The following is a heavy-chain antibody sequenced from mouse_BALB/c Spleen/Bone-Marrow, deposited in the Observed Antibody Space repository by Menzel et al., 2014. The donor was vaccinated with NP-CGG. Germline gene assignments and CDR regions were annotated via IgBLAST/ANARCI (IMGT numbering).Heavy chain of an antibody. V-gene: IGHV1-87*01. Sequence: QVQLQHSGAELARPGASVKLSCKASGYTFTSYWMQWVKQRPGQGLQWIGAFYPGDGDTRYTQRFKDKATLTADKSSSTAYMQLSSLASEDPAVYYCARAKRYGEMDYWGQGTSVTVSS. J-gene: IGHJ4*01. CDR1: GYTFTSYW. D-gene: IGHD2-14*01. CDR2: FYPGDGDT. CDR3: ARAKRYGEMDY.